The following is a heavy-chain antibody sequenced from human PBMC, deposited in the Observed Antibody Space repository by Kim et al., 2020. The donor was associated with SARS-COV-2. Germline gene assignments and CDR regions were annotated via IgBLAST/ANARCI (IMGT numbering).Heavy chain of an antibody. Sequence: AQKFQGRVTITADEATSTAYMELSSLRSEDTAVYYCARRGARYYYGMDVWGQGTTVTVSS. J-gene: IGHJ6*02. D-gene: IGHD3-16*01. CDR3: ARRGARYYYGMDV. V-gene: IGHV1-69*01.